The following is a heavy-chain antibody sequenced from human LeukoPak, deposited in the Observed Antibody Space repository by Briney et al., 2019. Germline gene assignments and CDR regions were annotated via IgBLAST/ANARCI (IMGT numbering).Heavy chain of an antibody. V-gene: IGHV3-21*01. Sequence: GGSLRLSCAASGFTFSSYSMNWVRQAPGKGLEWVSSISSSSSYIYYADSVKGRFTISRDNAKNSLYLQMNSLRAEDTAVCHCARVGITGTDYWGQGTLVTVSS. D-gene: IGHD1-20*01. CDR2: ISSSSSYI. CDR3: ARVGITGTDY. J-gene: IGHJ4*02. CDR1: GFTFSSYS.